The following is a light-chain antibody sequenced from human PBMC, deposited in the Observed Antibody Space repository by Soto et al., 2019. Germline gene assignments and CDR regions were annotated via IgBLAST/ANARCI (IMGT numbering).Light chain of an antibody. V-gene: IGKV3D-20*02. CDR2: GAS. CDR1: QSVSSSY. CDR3: QQSNDWPWT. J-gene: IGKJ1*01. Sequence: EIVLTQSPGTLSLSPGERATLSCRASQSVSSSYLAWYQQKPGQAPRLLIYGASSRATGIPDRFSGSGSGTDFTLTISSLQSEDFAVYYCQQSNDWPWTCGQGTKVDIK.